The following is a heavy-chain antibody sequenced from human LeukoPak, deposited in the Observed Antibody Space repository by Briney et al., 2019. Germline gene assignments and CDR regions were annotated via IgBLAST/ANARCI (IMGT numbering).Heavy chain of an antibody. D-gene: IGHD3-9*01. CDR1: GGSVSDYY. V-gene: IGHV4-59*08. CDR3: ARVRYFDWSFDY. CDR2: IYHTGST. Sequence: SETLSLTCTISGGSVSDYYWSWIRQSPGKGLEWIGYIYHTGSTSYSPSLKSRVTISADTSKNQFSLKLSSVTAADTAVYYCARVRYFDWSFDYWGQGTLVTVSS. J-gene: IGHJ4*02.